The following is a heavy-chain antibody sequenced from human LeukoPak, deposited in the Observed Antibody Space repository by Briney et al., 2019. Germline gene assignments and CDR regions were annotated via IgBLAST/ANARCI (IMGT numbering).Heavy chain of an antibody. CDR2: ISWNSGSI. Sequence: GRSLRLSCAASGFTFDDYAMHWVRQAPGKGLEWVSGISWNSGSIGYADSVKGRFTISRDNAKNSLYLQMNSLRAEDTAVYYCAADYGGKRGGFDYWGQGTLVTVSS. J-gene: IGHJ4*02. D-gene: IGHD4/OR15-4a*01. V-gene: IGHV3-9*01. CDR3: AADYGGKRGGFDY. CDR1: GFTFDDYA.